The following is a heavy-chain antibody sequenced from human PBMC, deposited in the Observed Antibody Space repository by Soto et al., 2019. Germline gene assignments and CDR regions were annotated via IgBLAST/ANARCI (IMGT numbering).Heavy chain of an antibody. CDR1: GFMFDSFA. V-gene: IGHV3-48*02. J-gene: IGHJ4*02. CDR2: INGGSDSI. CDR3: AKSGDSAGWGIDF. D-gene: IGHD6-19*01. Sequence: EVQLVEPGGGLVQPGGSLRLYCVGSGFMFDSFAMNWVRQAPGKGLEWVAYINGGSDSIYYAESVKGRFTISRDNARNSLSLQMNSLSDEDTAVYYCAKSGDSAGWGIDFWGQGTLVTVSS.